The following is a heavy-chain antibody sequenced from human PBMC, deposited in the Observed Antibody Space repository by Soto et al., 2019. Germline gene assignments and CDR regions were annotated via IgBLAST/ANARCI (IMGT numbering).Heavy chain of an antibody. D-gene: IGHD2-15*01. CDR1: GYTFNTYG. CDR3: ALDVEGGCCSSWFDP. CDR2: ISAYDGKT. J-gene: IGHJ5*02. V-gene: IGHV1-18*01. Sequence: ASVKVSCKTSGYTFNTYGINWVRQAPGQGLELMGWISAYDGKTTYAEKFQGRVTLTTDTSTSTAYMELRSLRAEDTAVYYCALDVEGGCCSSWFDPWGQGTLVTVSS.